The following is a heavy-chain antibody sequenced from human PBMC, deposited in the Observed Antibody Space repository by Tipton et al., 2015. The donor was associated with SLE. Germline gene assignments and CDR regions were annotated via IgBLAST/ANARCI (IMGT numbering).Heavy chain of an antibody. CDR1: GGSISSYY. CDR3: TSYYYDSSLDY. CDR2: IYYSGST. V-gene: IGHV4-59*08. J-gene: IGHJ4*02. D-gene: IGHD3-22*01. Sequence: TLSLTCTVSGGSISSYYWSWIRQPPGKGLEWIGYIYYSGSTNYNPSLKSRVTISVDTSKNQFSLKLSSVTAADTAVYYCTSYYYDSSLDYWGQGTLVTVST.